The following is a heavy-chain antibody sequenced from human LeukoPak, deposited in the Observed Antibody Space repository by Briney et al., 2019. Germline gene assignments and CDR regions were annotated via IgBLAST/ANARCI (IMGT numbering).Heavy chain of an antibody. CDR2: IYYSGST. CDR1: GFTFSNYW. Sequence: PGGSLRLSCVASGFTFSNYWLTWVRQAPGKGLEWIGSIYYSGSTYYNPSLKSRVTISVDTSKNQFSLKLSSVTAADTAVYYCAREEEGFLWGQGTLVTVSS. J-gene: IGHJ4*02. V-gene: IGHV4-39*07. CDR3: AREEEGFL.